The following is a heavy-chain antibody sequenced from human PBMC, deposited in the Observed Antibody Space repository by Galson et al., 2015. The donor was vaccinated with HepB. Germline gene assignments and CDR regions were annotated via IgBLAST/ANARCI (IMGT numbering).Heavy chain of an antibody. CDR3: AKAVAGHTFQYDY. D-gene: IGHD6-19*01. CDR1: GGSISSSSYY. V-gene: IGHV4-39*01. Sequence: SETLSLTCTVSGGSISSSSYYWGWLRQPPGKGLEWIGSFYYTGNTHYNPSLKSRVTISGDTSKNQFSLRLSSVTAADTAVYYCAKAVAGHTFQYDYWGPGTQVAVSS. CDR2: FYYTGNT. J-gene: IGHJ4*02.